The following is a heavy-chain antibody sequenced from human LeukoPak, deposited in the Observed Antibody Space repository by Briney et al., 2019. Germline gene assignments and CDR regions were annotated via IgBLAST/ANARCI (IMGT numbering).Heavy chain of an antibody. D-gene: IGHD1-26*01. V-gene: IGHV3-74*01. CDR2: INPDDEST. CDR1: GFTFRKYW. Sequence: PGGSLRLSCVASGFTFRKYWLHWVRQAPGKRLEWVSRINPDDESTSYADSVRGRFTISRDNAKNTLYLQMNSLRAEDTAVYYCLTILEATIDAFDIWGQGTMVTVSS. CDR3: LTILEATIDAFDI. J-gene: IGHJ3*02.